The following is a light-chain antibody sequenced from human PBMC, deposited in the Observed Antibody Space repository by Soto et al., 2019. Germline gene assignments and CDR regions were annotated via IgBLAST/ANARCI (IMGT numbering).Light chain of an antibody. CDR3: CSYVRSSVL. CDR1: SSDVGSYSL. CDR2: EGS. V-gene: IGLV2-23*01. Sequence: QSALTQPASVSGSPGQSITISCTGTSSDVGSYSLVSWYQQNPGKAPKLMIYEGSKRPSGVSSRFSGSNSGNTASLTISGLQAEDEADYYCCSYVRSSVLFGGGTKLTVL. J-gene: IGLJ2*01.